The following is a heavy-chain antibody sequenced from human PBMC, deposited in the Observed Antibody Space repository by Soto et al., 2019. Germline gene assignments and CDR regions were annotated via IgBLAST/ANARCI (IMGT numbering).Heavy chain of an antibody. V-gene: IGHV4-4*02. CDR2: IYHSGST. J-gene: IGHJ6*02. Sequence: SETLSLTCAVSGGSISSSNWWSWVRQPPGKGLEWIGEIYHSGSTNYNPSLKSRVTISVDKSKNQFSLKLSSVTAADTAVYYCATLKSRDSGSYYYYGMDVWGQGTPVTVSS. CDR3: ATLKSRDSGSYYYYGMDV. D-gene: IGHD1-26*01. CDR1: GGSISSSNW.